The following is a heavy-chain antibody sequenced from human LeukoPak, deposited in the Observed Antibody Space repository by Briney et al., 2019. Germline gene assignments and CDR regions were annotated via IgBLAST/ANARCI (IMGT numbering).Heavy chain of an antibody. CDR1: GESITGRSYF. Sequence: SETQSLPCTVSGESITGRSYFWGWIRQPPGKGLEWIGSMYYSGSTYSNPSLKSRVTISADTSKNKFSLKLKSVTAADTAVYYCARQYYDSTYNYYFDYWGQGSLVTVSS. CDR3: ARQYYDSTYNYYFDY. CDR2: MYYSGST. D-gene: IGHD3-22*01. J-gene: IGHJ4*02. V-gene: IGHV4-39*01.